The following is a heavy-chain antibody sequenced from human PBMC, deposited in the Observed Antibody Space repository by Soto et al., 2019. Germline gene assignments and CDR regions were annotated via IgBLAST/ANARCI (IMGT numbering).Heavy chain of an antibody. Sequence: GGSLRLSCAASGFNVSSNYMSWVRQAPGKRLEWVSILYSVGSEYYADSVKGRFTISRDNSKNTLYLQMNSLRVEDTAVYYCAKDQRGYTSTARIDYWGQGTLVTVSS. CDR3: AKDQRGYTSTARIDY. D-gene: IGHD6-13*01. V-gene: IGHV3-66*01. CDR2: LYSVGSE. CDR1: GFNVSSNY. J-gene: IGHJ4*02.